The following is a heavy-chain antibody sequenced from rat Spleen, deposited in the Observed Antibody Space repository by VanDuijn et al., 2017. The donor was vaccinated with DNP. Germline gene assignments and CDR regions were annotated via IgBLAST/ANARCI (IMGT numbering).Heavy chain of an antibody. Sequence: QVQLQQSGTELAKPGSSVKISCKASGYTFTSYYIAWIKQATGQGLDYIGYIDAGSGSTNYNEKFRGKATLTVDKSSSTAYMQLSSLTPVDTAVYYCARGGPYSYLDFWGPGTMVTVSS. V-gene: IGHV1-43*01. CDR2: IDAGSGST. CDR1: GYTFTSYY. CDR3: ARGGPYSYLDF. J-gene: IGHJ1*01.